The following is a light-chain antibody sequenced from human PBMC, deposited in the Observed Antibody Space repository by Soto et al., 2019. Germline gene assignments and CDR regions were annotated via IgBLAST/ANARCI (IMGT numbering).Light chain of an antibody. Sequence: EIVLTKSPGTLSLSPGERATLSCRASQSVSNNYLAWYQQKPGQAPRLLIYGASNRATGIPDMFSGSGSGTDFTLTISRLEPEDFAVYYCQQYGRSGTFGQGNKVEIK. CDR3: QQYGRSGT. CDR2: GAS. V-gene: IGKV3-20*01. CDR1: QSVSNNY. J-gene: IGKJ1*01.